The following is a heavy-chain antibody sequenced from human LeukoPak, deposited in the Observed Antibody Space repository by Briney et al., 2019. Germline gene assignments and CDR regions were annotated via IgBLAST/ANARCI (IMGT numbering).Heavy chain of an antibody. CDR3: ARGTRRKVPAAIPPYYYYYMDV. J-gene: IGHJ6*03. CDR1: GYTFTSYD. D-gene: IGHD2-2*01. Sequence: GASVKVSCKASGYTFTSYDINCVRQAPGQGLEWMGWMNPNSGNTGYAQKFQGRVTITRNTSISTAYMELSSLRSEDTAVYYCARGTRRKVPAAIPPYYYYYMDVWGKGTTVTVSS. V-gene: IGHV1-8*01. CDR2: MNPNSGNT.